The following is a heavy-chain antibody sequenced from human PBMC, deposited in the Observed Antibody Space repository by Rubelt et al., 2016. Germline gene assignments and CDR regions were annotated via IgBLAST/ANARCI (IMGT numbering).Heavy chain of an antibody. CDR2: INHSGST. CDR1: GGSFSGYY. CDR3: ASHIDGYGYY. V-gene: IGHV4-34*01. J-gene: IGHJ4*02. Sequence: QVQPQQWGAGLLKPSETLSLTCAVYGGSFSGYYWSWIRQPPGKGLEWIGEINHSGSTNYNPSLKSRVTISVDTSKNQFSLKLSSVTAADTAVYYCASHIDGYGYYWGQGTLVTVSS. D-gene: IGHD5-24*01.